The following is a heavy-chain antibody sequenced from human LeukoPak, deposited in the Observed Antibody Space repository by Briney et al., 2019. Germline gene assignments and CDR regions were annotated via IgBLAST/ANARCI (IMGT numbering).Heavy chain of an antibody. V-gene: IGHV3-7*04. Sequence: GGSLRLSCVASGFPFSSYWMTWVRQAPGKGLEWVANIKQDGSKKSYVDSVKGRFTISRDNAKNSLYLQMNSLRAEDTAIYYCTRVGYIDEGIDYWGQGTLITVPS. CDR3: TRVGYIDEGIDY. CDR1: GFPFSSYW. D-gene: IGHD5-24*01. CDR2: IKQDGSKK. J-gene: IGHJ4*02.